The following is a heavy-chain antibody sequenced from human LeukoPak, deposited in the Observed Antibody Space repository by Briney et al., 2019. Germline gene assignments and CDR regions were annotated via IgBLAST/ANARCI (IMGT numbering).Heavy chain of an antibody. Sequence: GGSLRLSCVSSGFIFTNYWMHWVRQVPGKGPVWVGRIDKEGSAAFYAESVKGRVTISRDNVKCTVYLQMNSLTAEDTAVYHCARGGYSGSYYRFDWGQGTLVTVSS. D-gene: IGHD1-26*01. CDR1: GFIFTNYW. CDR2: IDKEGSAA. J-gene: IGHJ4*02. V-gene: IGHV3-74*01. CDR3: ARGGYSGSYYRFD.